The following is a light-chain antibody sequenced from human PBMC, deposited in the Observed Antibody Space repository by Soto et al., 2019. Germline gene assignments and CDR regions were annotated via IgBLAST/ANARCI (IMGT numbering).Light chain of an antibody. V-gene: IGKV3-15*01. CDR2: DAS. Sequence: ELVMTQSPATLSVSPGERATLSCRASQSVSSNLAWYQHKPGQAPRVLIYDASTRAAGIPARFSGSGSGTDFTLTISSLQSEDFAVYYCQQYNTWRSITFGQGTRLEIK. CDR1: QSVSSN. J-gene: IGKJ5*01. CDR3: QQYNTWRSIT.